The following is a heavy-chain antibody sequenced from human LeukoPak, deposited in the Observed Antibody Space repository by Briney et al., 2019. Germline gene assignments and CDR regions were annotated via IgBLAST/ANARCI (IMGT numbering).Heavy chain of an antibody. D-gene: IGHD1-7*01. J-gene: IGHJ5*02. CDR2: ISAYNGNT. CDR1: GGTFSSYA. Sequence: AASVKVSCKASGGTFSSYAISWVRQAPGQGLEWMGWISAYNGNTNYAQKLQGRVTMTTDTSTSTAYMELRSLRSDDTAVYYCARDSRGISWNYEAENNWFDPWGQGTLVTVSS. CDR3: ARDSRGISWNYEAENNWFDP. V-gene: IGHV1-18*01.